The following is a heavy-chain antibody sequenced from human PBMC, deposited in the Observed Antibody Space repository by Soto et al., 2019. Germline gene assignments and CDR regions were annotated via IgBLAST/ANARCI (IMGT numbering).Heavy chain of an antibody. CDR1: GGSITSSY. CDR2: IYDTGISGYTPST. CDR3: ARGEDAFFYYGLDV. V-gene: IGHV4-59*01. J-gene: IGHJ6*02. Sequence: SETLSLTCTVSGGSITSSYWSWLRRRPGEGLEWIAYIYDTGISGYTPSTSYNPSLKSRVTMSVDTSKSQFSLKLTSVTAADTAVYYCARGEDAFFYYGLDVWGQGITVTVSS.